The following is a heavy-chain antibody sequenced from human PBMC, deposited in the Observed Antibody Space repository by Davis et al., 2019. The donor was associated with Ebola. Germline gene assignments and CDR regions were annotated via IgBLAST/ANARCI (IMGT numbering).Heavy chain of an antibody. CDR3: ARGGTFGVVTNDAFDI. J-gene: IGHJ3*02. V-gene: IGHV1-18*04. CDR1: GYSFTSYW. CDR2: IIPILGIA. D-gene: IGHD3-3*01. Sequence: GESLKISYKGSGYSFTSYWISWVRQAPGQGLEWMGRIIPILGIANYAQKLQGRVTMTTDTSTSTAYMELRSLRSDDTAVYYCARGGTFGVVTNDAFDIWGQGTMVTVSS.